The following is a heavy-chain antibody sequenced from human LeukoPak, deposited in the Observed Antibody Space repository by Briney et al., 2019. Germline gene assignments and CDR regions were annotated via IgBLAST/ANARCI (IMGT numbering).Heavy chain of an antibody. Sequence: TGGSLRLSCAASGFTFDDYAMHWVRQAPGKGLEWVSLISGDGGSTYYADSVKGRFTISRDNSKNSLYLQMNSLRTEDTALYYCAKGYCGGDCAQALFDYWGQGTPVTVSS. J-gene: IGHJ4*02. V-gene: IGHV3-43*02. D-gene: IGHD2-21*02. CDR2: ISGDGGST. CDR1: GFTFDDYA. CDR3: AKGYCGGDCAQALFDY.